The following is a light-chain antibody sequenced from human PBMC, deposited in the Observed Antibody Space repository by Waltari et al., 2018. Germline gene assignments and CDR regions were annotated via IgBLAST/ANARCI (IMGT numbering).Light chain of an antibody. Sequence: DIQMTQSPSTLSASVGDRVTITCRASQSINSWLAWYQQKPGKAPKPLIYDASSLESGVPSRFSGSGSGTEFTLTISSLQPDDFATYYCQQYNSYSPYTFGQGTKLEIK. CDR1: QSINSW. CDR2: DAS. J-gene: IGKJ2*01. V-gene: IGKV1-5*01. CDR3: QQYNSYSPYT.